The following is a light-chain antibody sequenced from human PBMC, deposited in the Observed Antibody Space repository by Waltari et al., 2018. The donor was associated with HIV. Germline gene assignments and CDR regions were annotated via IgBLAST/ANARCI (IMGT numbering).Light chain of an antibody. CDR2: GAS. CDR3: HQYGTSPQT. Sequence: PGERATLSCRASQTVTSNYLAWYQMKPGQAPRLLIYGASIRATGVPDKFSGSGSGTDFTLTICRLQPEDFAVYYCHQYGTSPQTFGQGSKVEIK. V-gene: IGKV3-20*01. CDR1: QTVTSNY. J-gene: IGKJ2*01.